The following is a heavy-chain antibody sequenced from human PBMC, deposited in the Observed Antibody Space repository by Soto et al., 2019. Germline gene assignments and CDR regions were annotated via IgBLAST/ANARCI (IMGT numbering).Heavy chain of an antibody. J-gene: IGHJ6*03. CDR3: ARSGYCSGGSCYSHLAYYYYYMDV. Sequence: GESLKISCKGSGYSFTSYWIGWVRQMPGKGLEWMGIIYPGDSDTRYSPSFQGQVTISADKSISTAYLQWSSLKASDTAMYYCARSGYCSGGSCYSHLAYYYYYMDVWGKGTTVTVSS. CDR1: GYSFTSYW. CDR2: IYPGDSDT. V-gene: IGHV5-51*01. D-gene: IGHD2-15*01.